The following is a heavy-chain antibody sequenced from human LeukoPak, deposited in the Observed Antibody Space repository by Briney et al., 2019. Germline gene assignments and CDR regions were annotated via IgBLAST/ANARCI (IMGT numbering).Heavy chain of an antibody. D-gene: IGHD3-10*01. CDR1: GGSISSGDYY. J-gene: IGHJ3*02. V-gene: IGHV4-30-4*01. CDR2: IYYSGST. CDR3: ARVLLWFGELSAFDI. Sequence: PSETLSLTCTVSGGSISSGDYYWSWIRQPPGKGLEWIGYIYYSGSTYYNPSLKSRVTISVDTSKNQFSLKLSSVTAADTAVYYCARVLLWFGELSAFDIWGQGTMVTVSS.